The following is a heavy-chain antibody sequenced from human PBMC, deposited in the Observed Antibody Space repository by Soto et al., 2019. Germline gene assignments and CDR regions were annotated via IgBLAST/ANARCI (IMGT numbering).Heavy chain of an antibody. CDR1: GFSFVSYA. D-gene: IGHD3-3*01. J-gene: IGHJ4*02. CDR3: ARWSYLDY. CDR2: ISGSDGKT. Sequence: DVQLWESGGGLVQPGGSLRLSCAASGFSFVSYALSWVRQAPGKGLEWVSTISGSDGKTFYADSVKGRFSISRDTSQSNLYLQMNSLRADDTAMYYCARWSYLDYWGQGTRVTVSS. V-gene: IGHV3-23*01.